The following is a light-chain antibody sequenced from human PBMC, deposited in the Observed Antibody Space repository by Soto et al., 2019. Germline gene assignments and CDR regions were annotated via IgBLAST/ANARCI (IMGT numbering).Light chain of an antibody. CDR1: QSVLYSSNNKNY. J-gene: IGKJ5*01. V-gene: IGKV4-1*01. Sequence: DIVMTQSPDSLAVSLGERATINCKSSQSVLYSSNNKNYLAWYQQKPGQAPRLLIYDVSTRATGIPARFSGSGSRTDFILTISSLEPEDFAVYYCQQRSNWPITFGQGTRLEIK. CDR2: DVS. CDR3: QQRSNWPIT.